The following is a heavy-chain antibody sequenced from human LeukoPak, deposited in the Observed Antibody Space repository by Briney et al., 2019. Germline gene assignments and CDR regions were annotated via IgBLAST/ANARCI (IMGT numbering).Heavy chain of an antibody. CDR2: VYPGDSDT. V-gene: IGHV5-51*01. Sequence: GESLRISFKGSGYTFTSYWIGWVRPMPGKGLEWMGSVYPGDSDTRYSPSFQGQVTISADKSISTAYLQWSSLEASDTAMYYCARRLGITYFDYWGQGTLVTVSS. CDR1: GYTFTSYW. CDR3: ARRLGITYFDY. D-gene: IGHD7-27*01. J-gene: IGHJ4*02.